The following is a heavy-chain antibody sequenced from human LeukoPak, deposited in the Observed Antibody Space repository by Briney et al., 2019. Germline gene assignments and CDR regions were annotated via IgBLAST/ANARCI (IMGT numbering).Heavy chain of an antibody. CDR1: GFTFDDYA. Sequence: PGGSLRLSCAASGFTFDDYAMHWVRQAPGKSLEWVSGISWNSGSIGYADSVKGRFTISRDNAKNSLYLQMNSLRAEDTALYYCAKDLADILTGYYLDYWGQGTLVTVSS. J-gene: IGHJ4*02. CDR2: ISWNSGSI. D-gene: IGHD3-9*01. CDR3: AKDLADILTGYYLDY. V-gene: IGHV3-9*01.